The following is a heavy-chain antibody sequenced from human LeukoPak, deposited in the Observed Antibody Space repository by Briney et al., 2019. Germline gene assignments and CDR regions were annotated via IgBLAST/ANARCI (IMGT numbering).Heavy chain of an antibody. D-gene: IGHD3-16*02. CDR2: INPNSGNQ. V-gene: IGHV7-4-1*02. Sequence: GASVKVSFKASGYTFTNYAMNWVRQAPGQGLEWMGWINPNSGNQTYLQGFTGRFVFSLDPSVSTTYLQISSLKAEDPAVYYCARAYQRLGGLSLPDYWGQGTLVTVSS. CDR3: ARAYQRLGGLSLPDY. CDR1: GYTFTNYA. J-gene: IGHJ4*02.